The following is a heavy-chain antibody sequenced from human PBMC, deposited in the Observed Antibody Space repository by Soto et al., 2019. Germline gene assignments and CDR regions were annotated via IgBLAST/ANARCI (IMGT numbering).Heavy chain of an antibody. J-gene: IGHJ6*02. CDR1: GGSISSYY. V-gene: IGHV4-59*01. Sequence: PSESLSLTCTVSGGSISSYYWSWLRQPPGKGLEWIGYIYYSGSTNYNPSLKSRVTISVDTSKNQFSLKLSSVTAADTAVYYCARGARITMVDGMDVWAQGTTVTVSS. CDR3: ARGARITMVDGMDV. CDR2: IYYSGST. D-gene: IGHD3-10*01.